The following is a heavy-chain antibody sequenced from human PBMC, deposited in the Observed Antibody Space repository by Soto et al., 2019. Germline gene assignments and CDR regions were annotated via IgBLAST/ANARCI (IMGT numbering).Heavy chain of an antibody. J-gene: IGHJ6*02. CDR1: GDSVSSNSAA. CDR2: AYYRSKWYN. Sequence: SQTLSLTCAISGDSVSSNSAAWNWIRQSPSRGLEWLGRAYYRSKWYNDYAVSVKSRITINPDTSKNQFSLQLNSVTPEDTAVYYCARDIEITGTNYYYYGMDVWGQGTTVTVSS. V-gene: IGHV6-1*01. CDR3: ARDIEITGTNYYYYGMDV. D-gene: IGHD1-7*01.